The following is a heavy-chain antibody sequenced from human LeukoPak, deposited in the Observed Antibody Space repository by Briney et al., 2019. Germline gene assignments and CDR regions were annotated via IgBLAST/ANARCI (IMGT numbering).Heavy chain of an antibody. Sequence: GGSLRLSCAASGFAFSTYGMNWVRQAPGKGLEWVSSISSSSSYIYYADSMRGRFIISRDNAKYSLYLEMNSLRADDTAVYYCARSGSSLYYYTLDVWGLGTTVTVSS. D-gene: IGHD1-26*01. J-gene: IGHJ6*02. V-gene: IGHV3-21*01. CDR3: ARSGSSLYYYTLDV. CDR2: ISSSSSYI. CDR1: GFAFSTYG.